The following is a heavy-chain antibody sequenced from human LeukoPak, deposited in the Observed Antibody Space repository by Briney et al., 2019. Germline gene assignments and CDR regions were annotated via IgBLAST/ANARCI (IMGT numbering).Heavy chain of an antibody. CDR2: IKPSGGTT. Sequence: ASLKVSCEASGYSFTSYYMRWVRHAPGQRLGWRGIIKPSGGTTSYAQKFQGRVTMTRDTSTSTVYMELSSLRSEDTAVYYCARAGGYHAFDIWGQGTMVTVSS. CDR3: ARAGGYHAFDI. V-gene: IGHV1-46*01. D-gene: IGHD3-22*01. J-gene: IGHJ3*02. CDR1: GYSFTSYY.